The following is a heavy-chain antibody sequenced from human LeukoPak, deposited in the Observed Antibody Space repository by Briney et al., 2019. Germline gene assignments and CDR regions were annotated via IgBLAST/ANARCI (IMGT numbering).Heavy chain of an antibody. CDR2: ISYDGSNK. CDR1: GFTFSSYA. V-gene: IGHV3-30*04. J-gene: IGHJ6*02. CDR3: AKPTEQQLGKSVYYYGMDV. D-gene: IGHD6-13*01. Sequence: GGSLRLSCAASGFTFSSYAIHWVRQAPGKGLEWVAVISYDGSNKYYADSVKGRFTLSRDSSKNMVYLQMNSLRAEDTAVYYCAKPTEQQLGKSVYYYGMDVWGQGTTVTVSS.